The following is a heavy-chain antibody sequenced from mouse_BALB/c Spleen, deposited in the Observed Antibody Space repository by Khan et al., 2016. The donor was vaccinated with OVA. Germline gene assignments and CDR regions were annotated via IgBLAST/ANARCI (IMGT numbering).Heavy chain of an antibody. D-gene: IGHD2-2*01. V-gene: IGHV1S135*01. CDR3: ARHGFVAWFTY. J-gene: IGHJ3*01. Sequence: EVQLQESGPELMKPGASVKISCKASGYSFTSYYIHWMMQSHGKSLEWIGYIDPFSGGTTYNQKFKGQATFTVDKSSSTAYILLSNLTSEDSAVYYCARHGFVAWFTYWGQGTLVTVSA. CDR1: GYSFTSYY. CDR2: IDPFSGGT.